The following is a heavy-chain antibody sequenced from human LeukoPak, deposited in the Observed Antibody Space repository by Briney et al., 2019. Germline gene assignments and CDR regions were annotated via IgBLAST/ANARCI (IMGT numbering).Heavy chain of an antibody. J-gene: IGHJ4*02. V-gene: IGHV3-23*01. CDR1: GFTFSSYS. CDR3: AKDAPMVRGVIDY. D-gene: IGHD3-10*01. Sequence: PGGSLRLSCAASGFTFSSYSMNWVRQAPGKGLEWVSAISDSGGSTYCADSVKGRFTISRDNSKNTLYLQMNSLRAEDTAVYYCAKDAPMVRGVIDYWGQGTLVTVSS. CDR2: ISDSGGST.